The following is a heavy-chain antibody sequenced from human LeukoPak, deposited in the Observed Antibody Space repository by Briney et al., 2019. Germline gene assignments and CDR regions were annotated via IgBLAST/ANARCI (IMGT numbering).Heavy chain of an antibody. D-gene: IGHD2-8*01. V-gene: IGHV4-39*07. Sequence: SETLSLTCTVSGGSISSSSYYWGWIRQPPGKGLEWIGSIYYSGSTYYNPSLKSRVTISVDTSKNQFSLKLSSVTAADTAVYYCARVPLYCTNGVCYRSAFDIWGQGTMVTVSS. CDR1: GGSISSSSYY. CDR2: IYYSGST. J-gene: IGHJ3*02. CDR3: ARVPLYCTNGVCYRSAFDI.